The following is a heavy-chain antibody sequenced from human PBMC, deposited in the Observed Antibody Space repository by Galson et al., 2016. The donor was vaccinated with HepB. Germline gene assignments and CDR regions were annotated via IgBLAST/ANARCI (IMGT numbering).Heavy chain of an antibody. V-gene: IGHV1-18*01. CDR3: ARRRGDSGYDRIFDY. Sequence: SVKVSCKASGYTFTSHGISWVRQVPGQGLEWMGWISTYSAKTNYAQKFQDRVTMTTDTSTTTAYMELRSLRSDDTAVYYCARRRGDSGYDRIFDYWGRGTLVTVSS. J-gene: IGHJ4*02. CDR2: ISTYSAKT. CDR1: GYTFTSHG. D-gene: IGHD5-12*01.